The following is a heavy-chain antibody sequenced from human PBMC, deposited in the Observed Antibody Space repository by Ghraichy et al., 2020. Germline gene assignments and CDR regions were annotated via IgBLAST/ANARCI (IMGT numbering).Heavy chain of an antibody. CDR1: GFTFSSYA. J-gene: IGHJ6*02. V-gene: IGHV3-23*01. Sequence: GVLRLSCAASGFTFSSYAMSWVRQAPGKGLEWVSVISGSGGSTYYADSVKGRFTISRDNSKNTLYLQVNSLRAEDTAVYYCARDGYCSSPNCYTPILNDYYNAMDVWGQGTTVTVSS. D-gene: IGHD2-2*02. CDR3: ARDGYCSSPNCYTPILNDYYNAMDV. CDR2: ISGSGGST.